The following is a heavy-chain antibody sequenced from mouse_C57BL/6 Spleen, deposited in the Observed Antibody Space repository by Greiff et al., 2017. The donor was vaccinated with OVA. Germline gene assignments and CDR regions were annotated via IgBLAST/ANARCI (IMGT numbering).Heavy chain of an antibody. CDR1: GYTFTSYW. CDR2: IDPNSGGT. Sequence: QVQLQQPGAELVKPGASVKLSCKASGYTFTSYWMHWVKQRPGRGLEWIGRIDPNSGGTKYNEKFKSKATLTVDKPSSTAYMQLSSLTSEDSAVYYCASLYGSSLDYAMDYWGQGTSVTVSS. D-gene: IGHD1-1*01. J-gene: IGHJ4*01. CDR3: ASLYGSSLDYAMDY. V-gene: IGHV1-72*01.